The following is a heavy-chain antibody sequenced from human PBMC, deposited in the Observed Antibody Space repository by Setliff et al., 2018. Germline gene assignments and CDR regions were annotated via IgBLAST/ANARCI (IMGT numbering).Heavy chain of an antibody. Sequence: SETLSLTCTVSGGSISDNSYYWGWFRQPPGKELEWIGGISHSANKYYNPSFRGRVTIPVDMSKNQFSLNLRFVTAADTAVYSCARFGGSASVARFSPPIWAPGSLVTGSS. CDR1: GGSISDNSYY. CDR3: ARFGGSASVARFSPPI. CDR2: ISHSANK. V-gene: IGHV4-39*01. J-gene: IGHJ4*02. D-gene: IGHD3-10*01.